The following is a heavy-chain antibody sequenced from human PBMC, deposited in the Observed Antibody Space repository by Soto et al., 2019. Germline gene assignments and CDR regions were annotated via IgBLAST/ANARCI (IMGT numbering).Heavy chain of an antibody. D-gene: IGHD6-19*01. CDR1: GYTFTGYY. V-gene: IGHV1-2*04. J-gene: IGHJ4*02. Sequence: RASLKVSCKASGYTFTGYYIHWARQAPGQGLEWMGWVNPNSGGTNYAQKFQGWVTMTRDTSISTAYMELSRLRSDDTAVYYCVTSRVSIAVAGETEYYFDYWGQGTLVTVSS. CDR3: VTSRVSIAVAGETEYYFDY. CDR2: VNPNSGGT.